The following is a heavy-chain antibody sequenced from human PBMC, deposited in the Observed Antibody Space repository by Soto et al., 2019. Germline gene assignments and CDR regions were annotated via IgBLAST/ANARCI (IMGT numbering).Heavy chain of an antibody. J-gene: IGHJ4*02. CDR2: INPSGGST. CDR3: ARDGAGGYKLDY. Sequence: QVQLVQSGAEVKKPGASVKVSCKASGYTFTSYYMHWVRQAPGQGLEWMGIINPSGGSTSYAQKFQGRXXMXRXXSTSTVYMELSSLRSEDTAVYYCARDGAGGYKLDYWGQGTLVTVSS. D-gene: IGHD1-26*01. CDR1: GYTFTSYY. V-gene: IGHV1-46*01.